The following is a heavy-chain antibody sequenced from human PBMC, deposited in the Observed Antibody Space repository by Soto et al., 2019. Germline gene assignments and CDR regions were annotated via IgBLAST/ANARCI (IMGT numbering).Heavy chain of an antibody. J-gene: IGHJ6*02. Sequence: EVQLVESGGGLVQPGGSLRLSCAASGFNFNTYWMYGVRQAPGKGLEWVANIDTDGSRKNYVDSVKGRFIISRDNAKNSLFLQMNSLRADDTAVYYCGRVPLDGNYANGVDVWGQGTTVTVSS. V-gene: IGHV3-7*03. CDR2: IDTDGSRK. D-gene: IGHD4-17*01. CDR1: GFNFNTYW. CDR3: GRVPLDGNYANGVDV.